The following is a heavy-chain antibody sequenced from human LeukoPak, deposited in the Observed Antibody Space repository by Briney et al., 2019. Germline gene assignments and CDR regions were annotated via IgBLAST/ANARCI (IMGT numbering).Heavy chain of an antibody. V-gene: IGHV1-18*01. CDR2: ISAYNGNT. CDR3: ARDCSSTSCYVGWFDP. CDR1: GGTFSSYA. Sequence: ASVKVSCKASGGTFSSYAISWVRQAPGQGLEWMGWISAYNGNTNYAQKLQGRVTMTTDTSTSTAYMELRSLRSDDTAVYYCARDCSSTSCYVGWFDPWGQGTLVTVSS. D-gene: IGHD2-2*01. J-gene: IGHJ5*02.